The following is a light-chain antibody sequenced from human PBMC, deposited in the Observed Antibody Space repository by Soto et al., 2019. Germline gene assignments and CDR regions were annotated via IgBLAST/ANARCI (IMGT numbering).Light chain of an antibody. V-gene: IGKV3-15*01. Sequence: ATLSCRAGESVSSNLAWYQQKPGQAPRLLIYGASTRATGIPARFTGSVSGTEGTLTITSVQFFDPAVYYCQQYNNWSTSGQGTKVDI. CDR3: QQYNNWST. CDR1: ESVSSN. J-gene: IGKJ1*01. CDR2: GAS.